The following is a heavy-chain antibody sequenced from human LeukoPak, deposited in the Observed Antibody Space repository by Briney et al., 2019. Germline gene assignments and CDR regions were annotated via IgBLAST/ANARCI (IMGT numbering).Heavy chain of an antibody. CDR1: GGSFSGYY. J-gene: IGHJ4*02. Sequence: SETLSLTCAVYGGSFSGYYWSWIRQPPGKGLEWIGEINHSGSTNYNPSLKSRVTISVDTSKNQFSLKLSSVTAADTAVYYCARRVHLAWLQYRNFDYRGQGTLVTVSS. V-gene: IGHV4-34*01. CDR2: INHSGST. CDR3: ARRVHLAWLQYRNFDY. D-gene: IGHD5-24*01.